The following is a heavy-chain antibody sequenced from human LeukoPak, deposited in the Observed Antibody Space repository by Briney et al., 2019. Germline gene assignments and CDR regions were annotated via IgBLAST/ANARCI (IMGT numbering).Heavy chain of an antibody. Sequence: PGRSLRLSCAASGFTFSSYAMHWVRQAPGKGLEWVAVISYDGSNKYYADSVKGRFTISRDNSKNTLYLQMNSLRAEDTAVYYCAKETRSSGYYYVEWGQGTLVTVSS. D-gene: IGHD3-22*01. V-gene: IGHV3-30-3*01. J-gene: IGHJ4*02. CDR2: ISYDGSNK. CDR3: AKETRSSGYYYVE. CDR1: GFTFSSYA.